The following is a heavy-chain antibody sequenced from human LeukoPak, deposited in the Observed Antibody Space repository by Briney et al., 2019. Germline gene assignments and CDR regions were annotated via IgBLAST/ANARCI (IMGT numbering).Heavy chain of an antibody. CDR1: GFTFGSYE. CDR3: ARVPNGITFGGVIDHFDY. CDR2: ISSSGSTI. J-gene: IGHJ4*02. V-gene: IGHV3-48*03. Sequence: GGSLRLSCAASGFTFGSYEMNWVRQAPGKGLEWVSYISSSGSTIYYADSVKGRFTISRDNAKNSLYLQMNSLRAEDTAVYYCARVPNGITFGGVIDHFDYWGQGTLVTVSS. D-gene: IGHD3-16*02.